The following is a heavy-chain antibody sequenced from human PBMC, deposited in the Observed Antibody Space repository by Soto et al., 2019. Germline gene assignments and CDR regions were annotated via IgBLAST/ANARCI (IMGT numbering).Heavy chain of an antibody. J-gene: IGHJ4*02. V-gene: IGHV1-69*01. CDR3: ASITYYYDSSGYYKPGDY. CDR2: IIPIFGTA. D-gene: IGHD3-22*01. CDR1: GGTFSSYA. Sequence: QVQLVQSGAEVKKPGSSVKVSCKASGGTFSSYAISWVRQAPGQGLEWMGGIIPIFGTANYAQKFQGRVTITADESTSTAYMELSSLRSEDTAVYYCASITYYYDSSGYYKPGDYWGQGALVTVSS.